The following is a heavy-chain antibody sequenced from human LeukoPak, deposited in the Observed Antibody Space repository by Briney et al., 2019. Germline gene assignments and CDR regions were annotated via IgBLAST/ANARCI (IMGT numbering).Heavy chain of an antibody. CDR1: GGSISSYY. Sequence: PSETLSLTCTVSGGSISSYYWSWIRQPPGKGLEWIGYIYYSGSTNYNPSLRTRVTISVDASRNQFSLNLSSVTAADTAVYYCAGIYGSYCFDYWGQGTLVTVSS. V-gene: IGHV4-59*08. D-gene: IGHD3-10*01. J-gene: IGHJ4*02. CDR2: IYYSGST. CDR3: AGIYGSYCFDY.